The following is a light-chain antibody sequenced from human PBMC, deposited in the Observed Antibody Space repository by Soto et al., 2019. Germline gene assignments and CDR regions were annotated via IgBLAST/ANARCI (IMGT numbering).Light chain of an antibody. CDR2: GNT. J-gene: IGLJ2*01. V-gene: IGLV1-40*01. CDR3: LSFDSSLSVV. Sequence: QSVLTQPPSVSGAPGQRVTISCTGSSSNIGAGYDVHWYQQLPGIAPKLLLYGNTNRPSGVPDLFSGSKSGTSASLAITGLQAEYDADYYCLSFDSSLSVVFGGGTKLPVL. CDR1: SSNIGAGYD.